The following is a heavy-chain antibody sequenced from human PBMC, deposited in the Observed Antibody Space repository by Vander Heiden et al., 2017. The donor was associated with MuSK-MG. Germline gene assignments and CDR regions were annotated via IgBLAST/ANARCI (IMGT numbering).Heavy chain of an antibody. D-gene: IGHD5-18*01. CDR3: ARGRGYNYGYDFDY. V-gene: IGHV4-59*01. CDR1: GGSMHDYY. CDR2: VYYDGMT. Sequence: QVQLQESGPGLVKPSETLSLTCTVSGGSMHDYYWTWIRQPPGGGLEWVGNVYYDGMTYYNPSLRSRVIVSLDTSKTQFSLQLRSVTAADTALYFCARGRGYNYGYDFDYWGQG. J-gene: IGHJ4*02.